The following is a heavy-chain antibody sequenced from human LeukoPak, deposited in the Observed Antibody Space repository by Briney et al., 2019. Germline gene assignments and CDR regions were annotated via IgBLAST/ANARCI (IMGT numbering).Heavy chain of an antibody. J-gene: IGHJ6*02. CDR2: IYSGGTT. CDR3: AKGYSSSCYAYGMDV. Sequence: AGSLRLSCAASGFTVSSNYMSRVRQAPGQGLEWVSVIYSGGTTYYADSVKGRFTISRDNSKNTRCLQMNNLRAEDSALYYSAKGYSSSCYAYGMDVWGQGTTVTVSS. D-gene: IGHD6-13*01. V-gene: IGHV3-53*01. CDR1: GFTVSSNY.